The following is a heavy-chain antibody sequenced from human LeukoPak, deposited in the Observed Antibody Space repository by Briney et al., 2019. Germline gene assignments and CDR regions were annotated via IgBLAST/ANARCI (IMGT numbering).Heavy chain of an antibody. CDR1: GGSISSYY. CDR2: IYYSGST. CDR3: ASHPGSDYYDSSGYWRFDY. V-gene: IGHV4-59*01. J-gene: IGHJ4*02. D-gene: IGHD3-22*01. Sequence: SETLSLTCTVSGGSISSYYWSWIRQPPGKGLEWIGYIYYSGSTNYNPSLKSRVTISVDTSKNQFSLKLSSVTAADTAVYYCASHPGSDYYDSSGYWRFDYWGQGTLVTVSS.